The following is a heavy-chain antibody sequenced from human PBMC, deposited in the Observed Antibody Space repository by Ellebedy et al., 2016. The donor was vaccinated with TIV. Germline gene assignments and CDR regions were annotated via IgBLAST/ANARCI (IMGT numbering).Heavy chain of an antibody. CDR1: GFTFSSYG. CDR2: IWYDGSNK. CDR3: ARDQVDPDYYGMDV. Sequence: GESLKISCAASGFTFSSYGMHWVRQAPGKGLEWVAVIWYDGSNKYYADSVKGRFTISRDNSKNTLYLQMNSLRAEDTAVYYCARDQVDPDYYGMDVWGQGTTVTVSS. J-gene: IGHJ6*02. V-gene: IGHV3-33*08. D-gene: IGHD2-2*01.